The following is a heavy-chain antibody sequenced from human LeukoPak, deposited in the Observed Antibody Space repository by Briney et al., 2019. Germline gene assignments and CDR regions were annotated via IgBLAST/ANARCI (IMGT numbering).Heavy chain of an antibody. CDR3: ARGAIAGLRFDI. Sequence: PSETLSLTCTVSGGSISSYYWSWIRQPPGKGLEWIGYIYYSGSTNYNPSLKSRVTISVDTSKNQFSLKLSSVTAADTAVYYCARGAIAGLRFDIGGQGTMVTVSS. D-gene: IGHD6-13*01. J-gene: IGHJ3*02. CDR1: GGSISSYY. CDR2: IYYSGST. V-gene: IGHV4-59*01.